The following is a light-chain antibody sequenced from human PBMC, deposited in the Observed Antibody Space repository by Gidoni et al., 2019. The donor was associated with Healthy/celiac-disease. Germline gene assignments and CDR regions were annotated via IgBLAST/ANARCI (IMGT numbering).Light chain of an antibody. Sequence: EIVLTQSPGTLSLSPGERATLPCRARHRVSRRYLAWYQQKPGQAPRLSIYSASRRATGSPDRFSGSGSGTHYTLTISRLEPEDFAVYYCQQYGSSPRTFXQXTKVEIK. V-gene: IGKV3-20*01. CDR2: SAS. J-gene: IGKJ1*01. CDR3: QQYGSSPRT. CDR1: HRVSRRY.